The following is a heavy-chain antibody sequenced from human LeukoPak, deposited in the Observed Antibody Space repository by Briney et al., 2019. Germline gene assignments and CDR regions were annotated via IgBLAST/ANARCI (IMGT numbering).Heavy chain of an antibody. Sequence: GGPLRLSCAASGFTFSNAWMSWVRQGPGKGLECVGRIKSKTDGRTTDYAAPVKGRFTISRDDSKNTLYLQMNSLKTEDTAVYYCTTQRSRITMVRGVIRSDHWGQGTLVTVSS. D-gene: IGHD3-10*01. CDR2: IKSKTDGRTT. V-gene: IGHV3-15*01. CDR3: TTQRSRITMVRGVIRSDH. CDR1: GFTFSNAW. J-gene: IGHJ4*02.